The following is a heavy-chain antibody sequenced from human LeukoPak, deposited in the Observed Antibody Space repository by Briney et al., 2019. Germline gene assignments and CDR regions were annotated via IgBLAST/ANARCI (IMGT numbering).Heavy chain of an antibody. CDR1: RLTFSSYA. J-gene: IGHJ4*02. V-gene: IGHV3-30-3*01. Sequence: PGRSLRLSCAASRLTFSSYAMHWVRQAPGEGLEWVAVISYDGSNKYYADSVKGRFTISRDNSKNTLYLQMNSLRAEDTAVYYCAREVIIAAAGAFDYWGQGTLVTVSS. CDR3: AREVIIAAAGAFDY. D-gene: IGHD6-13*01. CDR2: ISYDGSNK.